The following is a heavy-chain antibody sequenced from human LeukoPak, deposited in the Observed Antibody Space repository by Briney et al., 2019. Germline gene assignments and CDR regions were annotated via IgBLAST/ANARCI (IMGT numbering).Heavy chain of an antibody. CDR1: GGSFSGYY. CDR2: INHSGST. V-gene: IGHV4-34*01. Sequence: PSETLPLTCAVYGGSFSGYYWSWIRQPPGKGLEWIGEINHSGSTNYNPSLKSRVTISVDTSKNQFSLKLSSVTAADTAVYYCAREGYSSSWYDFDYWGQGTLVTVSS. CDR3: AREGYSSSWYDFDY. J-gene: IGHJ4*02. D-gene: IGHD6-13*01.